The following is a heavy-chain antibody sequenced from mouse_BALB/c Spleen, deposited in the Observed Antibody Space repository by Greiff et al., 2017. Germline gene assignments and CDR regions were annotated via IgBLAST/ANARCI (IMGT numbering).Heavy chain of an antibody. V-gene: IGHV14-3*02. J-gene: IGHJ2*01. D-gene: IGHD2-4*01. CDR2: IDPANGNT. CDR3: AKDDYDDPAY. CDR1: GFNIKDTY. Sequence: EVQLQESGAELVKPGASVKLSCTASGFNIKDTYMHWVKQRPEQGLEWIGRIDPANGNTKYDPKFQGKATITADTSSNTAYLQLSSLTSEDTAVYYCAKDDYDDPAYWGQGTTLTVSS.